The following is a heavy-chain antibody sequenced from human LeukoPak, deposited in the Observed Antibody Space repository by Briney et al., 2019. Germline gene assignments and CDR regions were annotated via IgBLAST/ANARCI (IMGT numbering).Heavy chain of an antibody. D-gene: IGHD6-6*01. Sequence: PSETLSLTCLVSNDSISSSHSYWGWIRQPPGKGLEWIGTIYYSGSTYKNPSLKSRVSMSVDTSKNRFSLRLSSVTAADTAVYFCARGPLVSYYYYGMDVWGQGTTVTVSS. CDR2: IYYSGST. V-gene: IGHV4-39*07. CDR3: ARGPLVSYYYYGMDV. CDR1: NDSISSSHSY. J-gene: IGHJ6*02.